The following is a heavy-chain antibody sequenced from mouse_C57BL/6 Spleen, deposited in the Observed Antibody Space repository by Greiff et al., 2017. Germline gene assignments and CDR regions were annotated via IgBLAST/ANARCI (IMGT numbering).Heavy chain of an antibody. CDR1: GYTFTDYE. Sequence: QVQLKESGAELVRPGASVTLSCKASGYTFTDYEMHWVKQTPVHGLEWIGAIDPETGGTAYNQKFKGKAILTADKSSSTAYMELRSLTSEDSAVYYCTRNLHYFDYWGQGTTLTGSS. CDR3: TRNLHYFDY. J-gene: IGHJ2*01. CDR2: IDPETGGT. D-gene: IGHD6-1*01. V-gene: IGHV1-15*01.